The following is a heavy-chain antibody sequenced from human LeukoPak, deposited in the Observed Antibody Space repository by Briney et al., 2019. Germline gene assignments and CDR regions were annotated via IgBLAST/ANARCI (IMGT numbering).Heavy chain of an antibody. D-gene: IGHD1-26*01. J-gene: IGHJ4*02. V-gene: IGHV1-2*06. CDR2: INPNSGGT. CDR1: GYTFTGYY. CDR3: ARDSWELPVDY. Sequence: ASVKVSCKASGYTFTGYYMHWVRQAPGQGLEWMGRINPNSGGTNYAQKFQGRVTMTRDTSISIAYMELSRLRSDDTAVYYCARDSWELPVDYWGQGTLVTVSS.